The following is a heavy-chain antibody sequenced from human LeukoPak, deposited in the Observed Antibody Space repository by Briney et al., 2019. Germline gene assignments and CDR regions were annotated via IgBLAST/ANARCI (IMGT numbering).Heavy chain of an antibody. Sequence: PSEPPSLTCSVSGGSISSGGYSWSWIRQPPGKGLEWIGYIYQSGSTYYNPSLKSRVTISVDRSKNQFSLNLSSVTAADTAVYYCARAEGPNWFDPWGQGTLVTVAS. J-gene: IGHJ5*02. CDR2: IYQSGST. CDR1: GGSISSGGYS. V-gene: IGHV4-30-2*01. CDR3: ARAEGPNWFDP.